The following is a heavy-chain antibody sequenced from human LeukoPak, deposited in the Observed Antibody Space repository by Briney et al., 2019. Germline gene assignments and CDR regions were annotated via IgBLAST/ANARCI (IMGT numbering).Heavy chain of an antibody. CDR1: GFTFSSYA. J-gene: IGHJ4*02. D-gene: IGHD6-19*01. CDR3: ARRRIAVAGTNFDY. CDR2: ISSSGSTI. Sequence: GGSLRLSCAASGFTFSSYAMSWIRQAPGKGLEWVSYISSSGSTIYYADSVKGRFTISRDNAKNSLYLRMNSLRAEDTAVYYCARRRIAVAGTNFDYWGQGTLVTVSS. V-gene: IGHV3-11*04.